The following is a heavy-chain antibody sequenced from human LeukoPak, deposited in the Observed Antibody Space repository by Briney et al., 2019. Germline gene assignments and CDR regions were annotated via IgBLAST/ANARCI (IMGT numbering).Heavy chain of an antibody. Sequence: QAGGSLRLSCSASGFTFSSYAMSWVRQAPGKGLEWVSAISGSGGSTHYAYSVKGRYTSSRDKSRNTRYLQMNSLRPEHPSVYYCAKDRGSGSYYRYYFDYWGQETLVTVPS. CDR3: AKDRGSGSYYRYYFDY. V-gene: IGHV3-23*01. CDR2: ISGSGGST. J-gene: IGHJ4*02. CDR1: GFTFSSYA. D-gene: IGHD1-26*01.